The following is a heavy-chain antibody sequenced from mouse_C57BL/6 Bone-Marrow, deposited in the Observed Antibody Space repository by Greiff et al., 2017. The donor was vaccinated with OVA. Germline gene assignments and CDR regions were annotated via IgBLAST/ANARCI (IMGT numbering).Heavy chain of an antibody. D-gene: IGHD2-4*01. CDR2: IRSGGSYS. Sequence: DVQLVESGGDLVKPGGSLKLSCAASGFTFSSYGMSWVRQTPDKRLEWVATIRSGGSYSYYPDSVMGRFTISRDNAKNTLYLQMSSLKSEDTAMYYCARQGGPYEYDEGGAMDYGGQGTSVTVSS. V-gene: IGHV5-6*01. CDR3: ARQGGPYEYDEGGAMDY. J-gene: IGHJ4*01. CDR1: GFTFSSYG.